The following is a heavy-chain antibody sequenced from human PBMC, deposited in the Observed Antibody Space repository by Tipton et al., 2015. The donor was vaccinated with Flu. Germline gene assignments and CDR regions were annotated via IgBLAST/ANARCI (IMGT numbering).Heavy chain of an antibody. J-gene: IGHJ4*02. CDR2: TFHSGNT. CDR3: ARDPSLGMPDYFDY. Sequence: TLSLTCAVSGDSIRSSYCWGWIRQPPGKGLEWIGNTFHSGNTYHNPSLKSRVTVSVDPSMSQFSLRLTSVTAADTAVYYCARDPSLGMPDYFDYWGQGILVTASS. CDR1: GDSIRSSYC. D-gene: IGHD2-2*01. V-gene: IGHV4-38-2*02.